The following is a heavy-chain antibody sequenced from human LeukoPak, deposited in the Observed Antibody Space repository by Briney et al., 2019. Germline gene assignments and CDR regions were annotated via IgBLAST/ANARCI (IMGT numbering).Heavy chain of an antibody. Sequence: PSETLSLTCTVSGGSISSYYWSWIRQPAGKGLEWIGRIYTSGSTNYNPSLKSRVTMSVDTSKNQFPLKLSSVTAADTAVYYCARDIPIAATSWFDPWGQGTLVTVSS. J-gene: IGHJ5*02. D-gene: IGHD6-13*01. V-gene: IGHV4-4*07. CDR3: ARDIPIAATSWFDP. CDR2: IYTSGST. CDR1: GGSISSYY.